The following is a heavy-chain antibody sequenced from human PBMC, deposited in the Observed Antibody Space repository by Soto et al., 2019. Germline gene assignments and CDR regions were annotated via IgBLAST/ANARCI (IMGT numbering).Heavy chain of an antibody. CDR3: ARVFGDFWSGYHVDY. CDR1: GGSIKTYY. V-gene: IGHV4-59*01. J-gene: IGHJ4*02. D-gene: IGHD3-3*01. CDR2: IYDGEST. Sequence: QVQLQESGPGLVKPSETLSLTCTVSGGSIKTYYWSWIRQPPGKGLEWIGRIYDGESTDYNPSLRSRVTISIDTSKMQFSLKLSSVTAADTAVYYCARVFGDFWSGYHVDYWGQGTLVTVSP.